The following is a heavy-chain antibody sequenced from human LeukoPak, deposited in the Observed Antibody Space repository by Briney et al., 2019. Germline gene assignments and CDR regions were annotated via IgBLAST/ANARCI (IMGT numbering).Heavy chain of an antibody. Sequence: GRSLTLSCAASGFAFNDFAMSWVRQAPGKGLDWVALIRRDGSHKYYAHSIKGRFTISRDSFKNTLYLQMSSLRAEDTAVYYCAKSSIMFAAGRLGSIDFWGQGTLVTVSS. CDR1: GFAFNDFA. J-gene: IGHJ4*02. V-gene: IGHV3-33*06. D-gene: IGHD6-25*01. CDR3: AKSSIMFAAGRLGSIDF. CDR2: IRRDGSHK.